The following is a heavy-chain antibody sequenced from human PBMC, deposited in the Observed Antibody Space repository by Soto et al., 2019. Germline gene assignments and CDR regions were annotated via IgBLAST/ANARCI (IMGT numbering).Heavy chain of an antibody. CDR1: GYTFTIYG. J-gene: IGHJ6*02. D-gene: IGHD2-2*01. Sequence: GVSLRLSCAASGYTFTIYGMNWVRQAPGKGLERVAVISYDGSNKYYAASVRGRFTISRDNSKNTLILQMNSLRPEDTAVYYCAKDQYQLIRRCYGLDVWGRGTTVTVSS. CDR2: ISYDGSNK. V-gene: IGHV3-30*18. CDR3: AKDQYQLIRRCYGLDV.